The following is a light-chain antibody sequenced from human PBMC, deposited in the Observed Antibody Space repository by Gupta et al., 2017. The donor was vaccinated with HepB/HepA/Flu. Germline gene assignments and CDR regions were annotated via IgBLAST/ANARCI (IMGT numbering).Light chain of an antibody. J-gene: IGKJ1*01. CDR2: DAS. V-gene: IGKV3-15*01. CDR3: QQDERWPWT. Sequence: EIVMTQSPATLSVSPGGRATLSCRAGQSVSGHVAWYKQKPGQAPRLIIYDASTRAPGIPTSFSGSGSGTEFTLTISSLQSEDFVVYHCQQDERWPWTFGQGTKVENK. CDR1: QSVSGH.